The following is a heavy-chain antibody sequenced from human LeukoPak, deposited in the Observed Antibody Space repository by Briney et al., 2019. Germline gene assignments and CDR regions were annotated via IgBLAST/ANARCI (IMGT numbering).Heavy chain of an antibody. D-gene: IGHD1-26*01. V-gene: IGHV5-51*01. CDR1: GYSFTSYW. CDR2: IYPGDSDT. CDR3: ARLQRGATGYFDY. J-gene: IGHJ4*02. Sequence: GESLKISCKGSGYSFTSYWISWVRQLPVKGLEWMGIIYPGDSDTRYSPSFQGQVTISADKSISTAYLQWSSLKASDTAMYYCARLQRGATGYFDYWGQGTLVTVSS.